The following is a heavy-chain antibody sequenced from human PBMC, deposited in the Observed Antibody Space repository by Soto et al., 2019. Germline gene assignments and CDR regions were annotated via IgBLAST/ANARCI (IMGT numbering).Heavy chain of an antibody. CDR3: ARDNPPFDP. CDR2: ISAYNGNT. CDR1: GYTFTSYG. Sequence: EASVKVSCKASGYTFTSYGISLVRQAPGQGLEWMGWISAYNGNTKYAQKVQGRVTMTTDTSTNTAYMELRSLRSDDTAVYYCARDNPPFDPWGQGTLVTVSS. J-gene: IGHJ5*02. V-gene: IGHV1-18*01.